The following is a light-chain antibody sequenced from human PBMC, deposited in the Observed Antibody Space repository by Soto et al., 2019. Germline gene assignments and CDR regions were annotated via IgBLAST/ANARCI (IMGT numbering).Light chain of an antibody. V-gene: IGLV1-40*01. Sequence: QSVLTQPPSVSGAPGQRVTISCTGSSSNIGAGYDVHWYQQLPGTAPKLLIYANTNRPSGVPDRFSVSKSGTSTSLAITGRQVDDEADYYCQYYDSSMTLRVFGTGTELTVL. CDR3: QYYDSSMTLRV. CDR2: ANT. CDR1: SSNIGAGYD. J-gene: IGLJ1*01.